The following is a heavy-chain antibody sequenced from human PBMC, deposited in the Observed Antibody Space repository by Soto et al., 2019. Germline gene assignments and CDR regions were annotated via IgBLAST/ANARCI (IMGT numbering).Heavy chain of an antibody. Sequence: SETLSLTCTVSGGSISSYYWSWIRQPPGKGLEWIGYIYYSGSTNYNPSLKSRVTISVDTSKNQFSLKLSSVTAADTAVYYCARVISSRDEYFDYWGQGTVVTVSS. CDR2: IYYSGST. J-gene: IGHJ4*02. CDR3: ARVISSRDEYFDY. D-gene: IGHD2-2*01. CDR1: GGSISSYY. V-gene: IGHV4-59*12.